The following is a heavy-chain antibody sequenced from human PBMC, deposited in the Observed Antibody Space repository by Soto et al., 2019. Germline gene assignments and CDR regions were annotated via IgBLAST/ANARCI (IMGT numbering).Heavy chain of an antibody. CDR2: ISAYNGNT. D-gene: IGHD2-2*01. CDR1: GYTFTSYG. V-gene: IGHV1-18*01. Sequence: QVQLVQFGAEVKKPEASVKVSCKASGYTFTSYGISWVRQAPGQGLEWMGWISAYNGNTNYAQKLQGRVTMTTDTSTSTAYMELRSLRSDDTAVYYCARVPNYCSSTSCYGFNWFDPWGQGTLVTVSS. CDR3: ARVPNYCSSTSCYGFNWFDP. J-gene: IGHJ5*02.